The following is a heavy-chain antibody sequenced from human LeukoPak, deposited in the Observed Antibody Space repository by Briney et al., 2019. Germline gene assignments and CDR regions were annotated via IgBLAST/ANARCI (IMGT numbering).Heavy chain of an antibody. CDR1: GGSISSRSYY. D-gene: IGHD3-22*01. CDR3: ARLEGGLPFDYYDSSGYFGY. CDR2: IYYSGST. Sequence: SETLSLTCTVSGGSISSRSYYWGWIRQPPGKGLEWFGSIYYSGSTYYNPSLKSRVTISVDTSKNQFSLKLSSVTAADTAVYYCARLEGGLPFDYYDSSGYFGYWGQGTLVTVSS. V-gene: IGHV4-39*01. J-gene: IGHJ4*02.